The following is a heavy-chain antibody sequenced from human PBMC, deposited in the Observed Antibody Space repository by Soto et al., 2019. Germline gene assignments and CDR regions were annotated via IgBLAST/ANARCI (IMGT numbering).Heavy chain of an antibody. CDR1: GGSISGYY. CDR2: IYYSGST. D-gene: IGHD6-6*01. CDR3: ARVLSGSSIYHDY. Sequence: SETLSLTCTVSGGSISGYYWSWIRQPPGKGLEWIGYIYYSGSTNYNPSLKSRVTISVDTSKSQSSLKLSSVTAADTAVYSRARVLSGSSIYHDYWGQGTLVTLSS. V-gene: IGHV4-59*01. J-gene: IGHJ4*02.